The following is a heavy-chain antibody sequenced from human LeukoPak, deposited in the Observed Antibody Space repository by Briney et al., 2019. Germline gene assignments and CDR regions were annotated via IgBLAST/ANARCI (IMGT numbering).Heavy chain of an antibody. J-gene: IGHJ4*02. V-gene: IGHV4-59*01. D-gene: IGHD1-26*01. CDR1: GGSISSYY. Sequence: SETLSLTCTVSGGSISSYYWSWIRQPPGKGLEWIGYIYYSGSTNYNPSLKSRVTISAHTSKNQFSLRLTSVTAADTAVYYCARENSRRLDSWGQGALVTVSS. CDR2: IYYSGST. CDR3: ARENSRRLDS.